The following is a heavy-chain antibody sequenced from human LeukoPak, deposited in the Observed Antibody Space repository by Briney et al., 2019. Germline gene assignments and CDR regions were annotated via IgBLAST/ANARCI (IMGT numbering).Heavy chain of an antibody. D-gene: IGHD3-10*01. CDR3: ARGYYYDSGIYPAPFAFDI. J-gene: IGHJ3*02. Sequence: PGGSLRLSCAASGFTFSTYWMSWVRQAPGKGLEWVANIKQDGSEKYYVDSVKGRFTISRDNAKNSLYLQMNSLRAEDTAVYYCARGYYYDSGIYPAPFAFDIWGQGTMVTVSS. CDR2: IKQDGSEK. CDR1: GFTFSTYW. V-gene: IGHV3-7*03.